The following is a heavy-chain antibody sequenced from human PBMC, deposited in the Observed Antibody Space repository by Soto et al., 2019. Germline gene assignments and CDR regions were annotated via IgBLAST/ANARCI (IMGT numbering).Heavy chain of an antibody. CDR1: GGTFSSYA. J-gene: IGHJ5*02. V-gene: IGHV1-69*12. CDR3: ARDRGPSSGYYPYWFDP. CDR2: IIPIFGTA. D-gene: IGHD3-22*01. Sequence: QVQLVQSGAEVKKPGSSVKVSCKASGGTFSSYAITWLRQAPGQGLEWMGGIIPIFGTANYAQKFQGRVTITADASTSTAYIELSSLRSEDTAVYYCARDRGPSSGYYPYWFDPWGQGTLVTVSS.